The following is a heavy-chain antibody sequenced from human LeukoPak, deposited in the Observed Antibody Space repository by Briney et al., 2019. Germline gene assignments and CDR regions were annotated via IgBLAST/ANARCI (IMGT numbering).Heavy chain of an antibody. J-gene: IGHJ4*02. Sequence: SETLSLTCTVSGGSFSSPDYYWSWIRQPPGKGLEWIGYISYSGSTNYNPSLKNRATISVDTSKSQFSLKLSSVTAADTAVYYCATTPNPNYFDYWGQGALVTVSS. CDR1: GGSFSSPDYY. CDR3: ATTPNPNYFDY. V-gene: IGHV4-61*08. CDR2: ISYSGST.